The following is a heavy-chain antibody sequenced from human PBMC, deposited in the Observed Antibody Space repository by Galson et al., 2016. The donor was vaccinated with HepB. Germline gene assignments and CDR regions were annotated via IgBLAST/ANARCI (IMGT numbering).Heavy chain of an antibody. V-gene: IGHV1-69*13. CDR3: ARGRDYGDYLRPYDY. J-gene: IGHJ4*02. CDR2: IIPILGTT. D-gene: IGHD4-17*01. Sequence: SVKVSCKASGGTFSSYTISWVRQAPGQGLEWMGGIIPILGTTNYAQKFRGRVTITADESTSVVYMELSSLRSEDSAVYYCARGRDYGDYLRPYDYWGQGTLVTVSS. CDR1: GGTFSSYT.